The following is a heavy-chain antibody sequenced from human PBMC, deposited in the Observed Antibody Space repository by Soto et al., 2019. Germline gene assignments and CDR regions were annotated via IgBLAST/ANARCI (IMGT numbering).Heavy chain of an antibody. CDR3: ETPPFYYESSGRMDV. D-gene: IGHD3-22*01. Sequence: SETLSLTCAVSGFSINSGYYWGWIRQPPGKGLEWIGSIFHSGTTYYNPSLKSRVIISVDTSKNQFSLDLTSVTVADTAVYYCETPPFYYESSGRMDVCGQGTTVTVYS. J-gene: IGHJ6*02. CDR2: IFHSGTT. V-gene: IGHV4-38-2*01. CDR1: GFSINSGYY.